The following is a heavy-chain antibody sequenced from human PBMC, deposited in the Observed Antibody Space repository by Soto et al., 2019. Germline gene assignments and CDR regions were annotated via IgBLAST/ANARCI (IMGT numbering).Heavy chain of an antibody. Sequence: ASVKVSCKASGYTFTGYYMHWVRQAPGQGLEWMGWINPNSGGTNYAQKFQGWVTMTRDTSISTAYMELSRLRSDDTAVYYCARGTRVSRINYDILPGYYPHWGQGSLVTVSS. CDR2: INPNSGGT. J-gene: IGHJ4*02. D-gene: IGHD3-9*01. V-gene: IGHV1-2*04. CDR3: ARGTRVSRINYDILPGYYPH. CDR1: GYTFTGYY.